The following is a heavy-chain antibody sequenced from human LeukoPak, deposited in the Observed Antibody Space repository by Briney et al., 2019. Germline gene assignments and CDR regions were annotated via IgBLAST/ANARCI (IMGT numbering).Heavy chain of an antibody. CDR2: IYHSGST. V-gene: IGHV4-38-2*02. Sequence: PSETLSLTCAVSGYSISSGYYWGWIRQPPGKGLEWIGSIYHSGSTYYNPSLKSRVTIPVDTSKNQFSLKLSSVTAADTAVYYCARDRIDSWITRSFYYYYGMDVWGKGTTVTVSS. D-gene: IGHD1-26*01. CDR3: ARDRIDSWITRSFYYYYGMDV. J-gene: IGHJ6*04. CDR1: GYSISSGYY.